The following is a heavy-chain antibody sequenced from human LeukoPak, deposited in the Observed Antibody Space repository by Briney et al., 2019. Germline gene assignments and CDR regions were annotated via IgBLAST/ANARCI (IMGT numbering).Heavy chain of an antibody. V-gene: IGHV4-61*02. D-gene: IGHD2/OR15-2a*01. CDR1: GGFISSGSYY. CDR3: ARTTWPTNRFDP. J-gene: IGHJ5*02. CDR2: IYTRGSI. Sequence: PSQTLSLTCTVSGGFISSGSYYWSWIRQPAGKGLEWIGRIYTRGSIDYNPSLKSRVTVSLDTSKNQFSLKLSSVTAADTAVYYCARTTWPTNRFDPWGQGTLVTVSS.